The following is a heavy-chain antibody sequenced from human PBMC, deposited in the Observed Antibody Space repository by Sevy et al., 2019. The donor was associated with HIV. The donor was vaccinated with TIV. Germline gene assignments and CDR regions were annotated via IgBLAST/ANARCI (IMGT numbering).Heavy chain of an antibody. D-gene: IGHD1-26*01. CDR2: IYYNGHI. CDR1: GGSITSLY. CDR3: SGENAWGRGYS. Sequence: SETLSLTCTVSGGSITSLYWNWIRQPPGKGLEWIANIYYNGHINYNPSLKSRVTLSLDTSKNQFSLRLSSVTAADTAMYYCSGENAWGRGYSWGQGTLVTISS. V-gene: IGHV4-59*08. J-gene: IGHJ4*02.